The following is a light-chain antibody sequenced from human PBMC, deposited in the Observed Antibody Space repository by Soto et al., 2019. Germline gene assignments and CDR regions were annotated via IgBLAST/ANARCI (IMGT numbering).Light chain of an antibody. J-gene: IGLJ1*01. CDR2: EVT. V-gene: IGLV2-8*01. CDR3: SSYAGSNEYV. Sequence: QSALTQPPSASGSPGQSVTISCTGTSSDVGSYNYVSWYQQHPGKAPKLMIYEVTKRPSVVPDRFSGSKSGNTASLTVSGLQAEDEADYYCSSYAGSNEYVFGTGTKLTVL. CDR1: SSDVGSYNY.